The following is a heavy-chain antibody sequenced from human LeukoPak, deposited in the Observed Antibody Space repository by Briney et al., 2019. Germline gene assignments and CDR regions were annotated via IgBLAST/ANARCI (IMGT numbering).Heavy chain of an antibody. CDR3: ARGGITMVRGVIDY. Sequence: GASGKGSFKASGYTLTRYYMHWVRQGPGQGLEWMGIITRSGGSISYAQKFQGRVTMTRDTSTSTVYMELSSLRSEDTAVYYCARGGITMVRGVIDYWGQGTLVTVSS. V-gene: IGHV1-46*01. CDR1: GYTLTRYY. J-gene: IGHJ4*02. CDR2: ITRSGGSI. D-gene: IGHD3-10*01.